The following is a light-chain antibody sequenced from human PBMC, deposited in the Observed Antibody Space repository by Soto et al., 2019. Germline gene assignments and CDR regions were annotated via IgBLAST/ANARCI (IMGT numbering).Light chain of an antibody. CDR1: QDITNY. V-gene: IGKV1-33*01. CDR2: DAS. CDR3: QHYDHLPIT. Sequence: DIHMTQSPSSLSASLGDRVTITCLASQDITNYLNWYQQKPGRAPRLLLYDASSLETGVPSRFSGSGSGTDFTLTISSLQPEDVATYYCQHYDHLPITFGQGTRLEIK. J-gene: IGKJ5*01.